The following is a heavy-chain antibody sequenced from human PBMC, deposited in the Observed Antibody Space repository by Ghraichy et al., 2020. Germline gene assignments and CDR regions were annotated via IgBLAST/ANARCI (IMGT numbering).Heavy chain of an antibody. CDR2: ISSNGAVT. J-gene: IGHJ4*02. Sequence: GGSLRLSCAASGFTFSTYAMIWVRQAPGKGLDWVSAISSNGAVTFHADSVKGRFTISRDNSKNTLYLQMNSLRAEDTAVYYCARLSPGSASDYWGQGTLVTVSS. V-gene: IGHV3-23*01. D-gene: IGHD2/OR15-2a*01. CDR1: GFTFSTYA. CDR3: ARLSPGSASDY.